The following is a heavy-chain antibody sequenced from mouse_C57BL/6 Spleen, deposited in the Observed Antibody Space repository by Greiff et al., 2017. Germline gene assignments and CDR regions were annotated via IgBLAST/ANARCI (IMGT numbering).Heavy chain of an antibody. D-gene: IGHD2-3*01. V-gene: IGHV5-17*01. J-gene: IGHJ4*01. CDR1: GFTFSDYG. CDR2: ISSGSSTI. CDR3: ARRDGYYVAMDY. Sequence: EVMLVESGGGLVKPGGSLKLSCAASGFTFSDYGMHWVRQAPEKGLVWVAYISSGSSTIYYADTVKGRFTISRDNAKNTLFLQMTSLRSEDTAMYYCARRDGYYVAMDYWGQGTSVTVSS.